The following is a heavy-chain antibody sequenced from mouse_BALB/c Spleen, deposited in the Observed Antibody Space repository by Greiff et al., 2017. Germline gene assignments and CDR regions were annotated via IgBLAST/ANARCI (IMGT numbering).Heavy chain of an antibody. V-gene: IGHV5-9-4*01. Sequence: EVKVVESGGGLVKPGGSLKLSCAASGFTFSSYAMSWVRQSPEKRLEWVAEISSGGSYTYYPDTVTGRFTISRDNAKNTLYLEMSSLRSEDTAMYYCARESRGTGTAFDYWGQGTTLTVSS. CDR3: ARESRGTGTAFDY. CDR1: GFTFSSYA. CDR2: ISSGGSYT. D-gene: IGHD4-1*01. J-gene: IGHJ2*01.